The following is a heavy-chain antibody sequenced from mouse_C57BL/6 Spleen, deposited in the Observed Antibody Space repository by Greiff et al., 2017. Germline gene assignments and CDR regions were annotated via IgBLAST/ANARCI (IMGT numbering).Heavy chain of an antibody. CDR1: GYAFSSSW. J-gene: IGHJ2*01. Sequence: VKLMESGPELVKPGASVKISCKASGYAFSSSWMNWVKQRPGKGLEWIGRIYPGDGDTNYNGKFKGKASLTADKSSRTAYMQLSSLTSEDSAVYFCARGLLQYYFDYWGQGTTLTVSS. D-gene: IGHD2-3*01. V-gene: IGHV1-82*01. CDR3: ARGLLQYYFDY. CDR2: IYPGDGDT.